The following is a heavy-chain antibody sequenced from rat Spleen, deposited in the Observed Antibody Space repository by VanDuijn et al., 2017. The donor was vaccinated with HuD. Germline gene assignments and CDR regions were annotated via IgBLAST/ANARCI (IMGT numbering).Heavy chain of an antibody. CDR1: GFIFSDYY. Sequence: EVQLVESGGGLVQPGRSLKLSCAASGFIFSDYYMAWVRQAPKKGLEWVASISYEGSSTYYGDSVKGRFTISRDNAKSTLYLQMNSLRSEDTATYYCARDTNYFDYWGHGVMVTVSS. V-gene: IGHV5-22*01. CDR2: ISYEGSST. D-gene: IGHD2-1*01. J-gene: IGHJ2*01. CDR3: ARDTNYFDY.